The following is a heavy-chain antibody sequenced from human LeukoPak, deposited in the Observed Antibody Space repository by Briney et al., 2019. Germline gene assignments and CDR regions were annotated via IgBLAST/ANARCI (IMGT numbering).Heavy chain of an antibody. Sequence: PGGSLRLSCAASGFTFSSYDMTWVRQAPGRGLEWVSSIRPSGDNTYYGDSVKGRFTISRDNSKNTVYLQMNNMRVDDTAVYYCASAPTVTTGYFDYWGQGTLVTVSS. CDR2: IRPSGDNT. V-gene: IGHV3-23*01. CDR3: ASAPTVTTGYFDY. CDR1: GFTFSSYD. D-gene: IGHD4-11*01. J-gene: IGHJ4*02.